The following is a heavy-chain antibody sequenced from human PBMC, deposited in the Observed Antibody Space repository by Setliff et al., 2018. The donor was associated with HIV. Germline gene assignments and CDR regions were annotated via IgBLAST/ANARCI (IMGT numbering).Heavy chain of an antibody. D-gene: IGHD2-8*02. J-gene: IGHJ4*02. CDR3: ARDPMRASNSLTYWFPDY. CDR2: INREATEM. Sequence: GGSLRLSCSGSGFTFRNYLMTWVRQTPGKGLEWVANINREATEMSYVDSVKGRFTTSRDNSKNLLYLQMNNLRAEDTAVYYCARDPMRASNSLTYWFPDYWGQGALVTVSS. CDR1: GFTFRNYL. V-gene: IGHV3-7*01.